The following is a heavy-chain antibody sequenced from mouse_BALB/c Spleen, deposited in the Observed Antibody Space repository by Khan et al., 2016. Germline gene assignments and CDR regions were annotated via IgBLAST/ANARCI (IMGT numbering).Heavy chain of an antibody. CDR3: ARSFGYRGFAY. CDR1: GYSITSDYA. V-gene: IGHV3-2*02. D-gene: IGHD2-2*01. CDR2: ISYSGST. Sequence: EVQLQQSGPGLVKPCQSLSLTCTVTGYSITSDYAWNWIRQFPGNKLEWMGYISYSGSTNYNPSLKSRVSITRDTSKNQVFLQLNSVTTEDTATYYCARSFGYRGFAYWGQGTLVTVSA. J-gene: IGHJ3*01.